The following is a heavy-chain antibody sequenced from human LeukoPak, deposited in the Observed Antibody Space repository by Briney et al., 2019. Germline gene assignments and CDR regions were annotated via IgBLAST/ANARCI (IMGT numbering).Heavy chain of an antibody. CDR2: INHSGST. J-gene: IGHJ4*02. CDR3: ARGATVVTQ. Sequence: GSLRLSCAASGFIFSSYAMSWIRQPPGKGLEWIGEINHSGSTNYNPSLKSRVTISVDTSKNQFSLKLSSVTAADTAVYYCARGATVVTQWGQGTLVTVSS. CDR1: GFIFSSYA. V-gene: IGHV4-34*01. D-gene: IGHD4-23*01.